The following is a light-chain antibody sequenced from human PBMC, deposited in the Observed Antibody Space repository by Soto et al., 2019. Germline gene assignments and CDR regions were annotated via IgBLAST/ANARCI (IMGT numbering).Light chain of an antibody. Sequence: QSVLTQPPSASGTAGQRVTISCSGSTSNIGRNTVNWYQQLPGTAPKTLIYSNNQRPSGVPDRFSGSKSGTSGSLAISGLLSEDEADYYCAAWDDTLNGYVFGTGTKVTV. CDR2: SNN. CDR1: TSNIGRNT. V-gene: IGLV1-44*01. CDR3: AAWDDTLNGYV. J-gene: IGLJ1*01.